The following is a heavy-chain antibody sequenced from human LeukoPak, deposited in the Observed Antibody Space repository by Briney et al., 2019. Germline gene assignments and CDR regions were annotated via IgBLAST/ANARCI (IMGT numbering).Heavy chain of an antibody. Sequence: GRSLRLSCAASGFTFSTYGMHWVRQTPGKGLEWVAVIWDDGSNDHYADSVKGRFTISRDNSKNTLYLQMNSLRDEDTAVYYCARDRGSRWFGPIDYWGQGILVTVSS. CDR2: IWDDGSND. V-gene: IGHV3-33*01. J-gene: IGHJ4*02. CDR3: ARDRGSRWFGPIDY. D-gene: IGHD6-13*01. CDR1: GFTFSTYG.